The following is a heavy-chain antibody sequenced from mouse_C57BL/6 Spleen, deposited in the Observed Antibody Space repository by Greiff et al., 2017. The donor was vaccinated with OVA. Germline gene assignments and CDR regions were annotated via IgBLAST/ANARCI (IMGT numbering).Heavy chain of an antibody. CDR1: GFSLTSYG. V-gene: IGHV2-5*01. D-gene: IGHD2-5*01. J-gene: IGHJ4*01. CDR2: IWRGGST. Sequence: VMLVESGPGLVQPSQSLSITCKVSGFSLTSYGVHWVRQSPGKGLEWLGVIWRGGSTDYNAAFMSRLSITKDNSKSQVFFKMNSLQADDTAIYYCAKTYYSNYETSYAMDYWGQGTSVTVSS. CDR3: AKTYYSNYETSYAMDY.